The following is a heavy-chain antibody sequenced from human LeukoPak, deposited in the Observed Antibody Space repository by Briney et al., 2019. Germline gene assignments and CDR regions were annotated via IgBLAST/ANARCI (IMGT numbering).Heavy chain of an antibody. CDR3: ARAGGYSSSWYVY. V-gene: IGHV4-59*01. CDR1: GGSISSYY. Sequence: SETLSLTCTVSGGSISSYYWSWIRQPPGKGLEWIGYTYYSGSTNYNPSLKSRVTISVDASKNQFSLKLSSVTAADTAVYYCARAGGYSSSWYVYWGQGTLVTVSS. D-gene: IGHD6-13*01. CDR2: TYYSGST. J-gene: IGHJ4*02.